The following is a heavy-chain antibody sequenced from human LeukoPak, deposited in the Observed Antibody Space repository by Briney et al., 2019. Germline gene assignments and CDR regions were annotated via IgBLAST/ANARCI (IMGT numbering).Heavy chain of an antibody. Sequence: SETLSVTCAVYGGSFSGYYWSWIRQPPGKGLEWIGEINHSGSTNYNPPLKSRVTISVDTSKNQLSLKLSSVTAADTAVYYCARRKYSHYYYYMDVWGKGTTVTVSS. CDR1: GGSFSGYY. J-gene: IGHJ6*03. V-gene: IGHV4-34*01. D-gene: IGHD5-12*01. CDR2: INHSGST. CDR3: ARRKYSHYYYYMDV.